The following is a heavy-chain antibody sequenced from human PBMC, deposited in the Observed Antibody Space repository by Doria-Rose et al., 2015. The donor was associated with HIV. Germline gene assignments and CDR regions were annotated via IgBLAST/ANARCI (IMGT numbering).Heavy chain of an antibody. Sequence: SGPVLVKPTETLTLTCTVSGVSLSSPGMGVSWIRQPPGKALEWLAHIFSDDERSYKTSLKSRLHISRGTSKSQVVLTMTDMDPVDTATYYCARIKSSRWYHKYYFDFWGQGTLVIVSA. CDR2: IFSDDER. V-gene: IGHV2-26*01. D-gene: IGHD6-13*01. J-gene: IGHJ4*02. CDR3: ARIKSSRWYHKYYFDF. CDR1: GVSLSSPGMG.